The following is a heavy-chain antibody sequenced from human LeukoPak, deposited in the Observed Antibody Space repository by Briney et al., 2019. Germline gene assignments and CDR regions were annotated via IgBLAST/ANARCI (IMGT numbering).Heavy chain of an antibody. Sequence: GSLRLSCAASGFTFSSYAMHWVRQAPGKGLEWVALILYDGGNAYYADSVKGRFTISRDNSKNTLYVQMNSLRTEDTAVYYCAREGEGAFDLWGQGTMVTVFS. J-gene: IGHJ3*01. CDR3: AREGEGAFDL. CDR2: ILYDGGNA. V-gene: IGHV3-30*02. CDR1: GFTFSSYA.